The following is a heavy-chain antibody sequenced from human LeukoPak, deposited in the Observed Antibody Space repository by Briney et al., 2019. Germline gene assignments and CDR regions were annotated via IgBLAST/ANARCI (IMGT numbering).Heavy chain of an antibody. CDR3: TRVCAKGDCYLLSGNWYFDL. V-gene: IGHV4-59*01. CDR2: IYYSGST. Sequence: SETLSLTCTVSGGSISSYYWSWIRQPPGKGLEWIGYIYYSGSTNYSPSFKSRVTISVDTSKNQFSLKLSSVTAADTAVYYCTRVCAKGDCYLLSGNWYFDLWGRGTLVTVSS. D-gene: IGHD2-21*02. CDR1: GGSISSYY. J-gene: IGHJ2*01.